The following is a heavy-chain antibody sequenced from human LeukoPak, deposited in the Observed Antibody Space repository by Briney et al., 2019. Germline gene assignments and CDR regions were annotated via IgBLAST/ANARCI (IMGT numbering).Heavy chain of an antibody. V-gene: IGHV4-59*01. CDR2: IYYSGTT. D-gene: IGHD5-24*01. J-gene: IGHJ4*02. CDR1: GDSISNYY. CDR3: ARGDGYNPIDY. Sequence: SETLSLTCTVSGDSISNYYWSWIRQPPGKGLEWIGYIYYSGTTNYNPSLKSRVTISVDTSKNQFSLELSSVTAADTAVYYCARGDGYNPIDYWGQGTLVTVSS.